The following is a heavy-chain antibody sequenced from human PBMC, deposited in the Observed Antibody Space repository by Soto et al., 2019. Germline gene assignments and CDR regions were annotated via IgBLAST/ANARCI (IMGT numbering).Heavy chain of an antibody. Sequence: QVQLVESGGGVVQSGRSLRLSCAASGFAFSTYGMHWVRQAPGKGLEWVAMTWHDGGNKYYADSVKGRFTISRDNSKNALYLPMNGLRAGETAVYYSARELGWLLAFDYWGQGTLVTVSS. J-gene: IGHJ4*02. CDR1: GFAFSTYG. CDR2: TWHDGGNK. V-gene: IGHV3-33*08. CDR3: ARELGWLLAFDY. D-gene: IGHD3-9*01.